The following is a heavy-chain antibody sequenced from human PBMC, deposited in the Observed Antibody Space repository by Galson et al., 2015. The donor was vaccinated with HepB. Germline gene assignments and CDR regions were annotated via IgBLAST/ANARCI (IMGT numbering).Heavy chain of an antibody. CDR1: GFTFSSYG. CDR2: IWYDGSNK. Sequence: SLRLSCAASGFTFSSYGMHWVRQAPGKGLEWVAVIWYDGSNKYYADSVKGRFTISRDNSKNTLYLQMNSLRAEDTAVYYCARDSNQLVGRRGLDYRGQGTLVTVSS. CDR3: ARDSNQLVGRRGLDY. V-gene: IGHV3-33*01. D-gene: IGHD2-2*01. J-gene: IGHJ4*02.